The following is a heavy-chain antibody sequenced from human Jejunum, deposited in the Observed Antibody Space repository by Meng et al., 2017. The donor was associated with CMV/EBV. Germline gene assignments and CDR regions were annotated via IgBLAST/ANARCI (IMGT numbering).Heavy chain of an antibody. CDR1: FTLSNHW. Sequence: FTLSNHWMQWVSQAPGKGLVWVSRINVDGTTTTYADSVKGRFTISRDNAKNTLYLQMNSLRAEDTAVYYCARDRSYYTTGPHFDFWGQGSLVTVSS. J-gene: IGHJ4*02. CDR2: INVDGTTT. D-gene: IGHD2-2*02. V-gene: IGHV3-74*01. CDR3: ARDRSYYTTGPHFDF.